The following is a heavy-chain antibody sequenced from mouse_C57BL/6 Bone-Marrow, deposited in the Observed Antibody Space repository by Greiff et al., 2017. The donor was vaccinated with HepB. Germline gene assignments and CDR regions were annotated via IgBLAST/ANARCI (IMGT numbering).Heavy chain of an antibody. Sequence: EVMLVESGGGLVKPGGSLKLSCAASGFTFSDYGMHWVRQAPEKGLEWVAYISSGSSTIYYADTVKGRFTISRDNAKNTLFLQMTSLRSEDTAMYYCARKAHYCGSSYWYFDVWGTGTTVTVSS. J-gene: IGHJ1*03. CDR1: GFTFSDYG. V-gene: IGHV5-17*01. CDR2: ISSGSSTI. CDR3: ARKAHYCGSSYWYFDV. D-gene: IGHD1-1*01.